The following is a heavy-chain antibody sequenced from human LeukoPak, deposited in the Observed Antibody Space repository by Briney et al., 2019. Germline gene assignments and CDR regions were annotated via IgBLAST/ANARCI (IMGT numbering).Heavy chain of an antibody. CDR3: ARDHNYAFDN. D-gene: IGHD1-1*01. Sequence: GGSLRLSCTASGFPFNDYSMNWVRQAPGKGLEWISYIGIDSGNTKYADSVKGRFTISADNAKNSLSQQMTSLRVEDTAVYYCARDHNYAFDNWGQGTLVSVSS. CDR1: GFPFNDYS. V-gene: IGHV3-48*04. J-gene: IGHJ4*02. CDR2: IGIDSGNT.